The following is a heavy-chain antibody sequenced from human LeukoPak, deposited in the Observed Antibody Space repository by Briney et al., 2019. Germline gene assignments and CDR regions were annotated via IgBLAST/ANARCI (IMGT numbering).Heavy chain of an antibody. V-gene: IGHV3-74*01. CDR2: INSDGSST. CDR1: GYTFSDHG. D-gene: IGHD3-3*01. CDR3: ARSPGGTLRFLEWLLSGQFDY. J-gene: IGHJ4*02. Sequence: GGSLRLSCVASGYTFSDHGMHWVRQAPGKGLVWVSRINSDGSSTSYADSVKGRFTISRDNAKNTLYLQMNSLRAEDTAVYYCARSPGGTLRFLEWLLSGQFDYWGQGTLVTVSS.